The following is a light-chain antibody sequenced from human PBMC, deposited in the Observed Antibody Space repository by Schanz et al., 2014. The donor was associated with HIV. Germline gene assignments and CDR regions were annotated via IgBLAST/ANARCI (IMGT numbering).Light chain of an antibody. CDR3: LQHNAYPLT. V-gene: IGKV1-17*01. CDR1: QGIGND. Sequence: DIQMPQSPSSLSASVGARVTITCRASQGIGNDLGWYQQRPGKAPKRLIYAASTLQSGVPSRFVGGGSGTEFTLTISGLQPEDFATYYCLQHNAYPLTFGQGTRLHI. J-gene: IGKJ5*01. CDR2: AAS.